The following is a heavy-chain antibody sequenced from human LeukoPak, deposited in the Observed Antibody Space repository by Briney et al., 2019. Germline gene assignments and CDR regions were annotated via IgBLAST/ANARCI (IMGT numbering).Heavy chain of an antibody. V-gene: IGHV3-21*01. J-gene: IGHJ6*02. CDR2: ISSSGSDI. D-gene: IGHD2-21*02. CDR3: ARGPGTYGVTAYFYYGMDV. CDR1: GFTFTIYG. Sequence: GGSLRLSCAASGFTFTIYGMNWVRQAPGKGLEWVSSISSSGSDIYYADSLRGRFTISRDNAKNSLYLQMNSLRAEDTAVYYCARGPGTYGVTAYFYYGMDVWGQGTTVTVSS.